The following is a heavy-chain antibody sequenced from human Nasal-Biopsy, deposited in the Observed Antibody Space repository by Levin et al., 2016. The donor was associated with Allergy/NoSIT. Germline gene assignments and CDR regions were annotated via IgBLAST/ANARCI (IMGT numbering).Heavy chain of an antibody. CDR2: IYPVNSDT. D-gene: IGHD3-3*01. CDR1: GKSFSTYW. CDR3: AEGSGYYPEI. V-gene: IGHV5-51*01. Sequence: GESLKISCKGFGKSFSTYWVAWARQMSGRGLEWMGIIYPVNSDTRYSPSFEGQVTISVDESISSVYLEWGSLQASDTAIYYCAEGSGYYPEIWGQGTMVIVSS. J-gene: IGHJ3*02.